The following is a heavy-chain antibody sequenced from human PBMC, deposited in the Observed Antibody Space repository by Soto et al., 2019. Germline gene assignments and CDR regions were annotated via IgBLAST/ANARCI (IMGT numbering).Heavy chain of an antibody. CDR2: MNPNSGNT. V-gene: IGHV1-8*01. CDR1: GYTFTTYD. D-gene: IGHD3-10*01. J-gene: IGHJ3*02. CDR3: AMGINYYDSGDDAFDI. Sequence: QVQLVQSGAEVKKPGASVKVSCKASGYTFTTYDINWVRQATGQGLEWMGWMNPNSGNTGYAQKLQGRVTMTRNTSKSTAYMELSSLRSEDTAVYYCAMGINYYDSGDDAFDIWGQGTMVTVSS.